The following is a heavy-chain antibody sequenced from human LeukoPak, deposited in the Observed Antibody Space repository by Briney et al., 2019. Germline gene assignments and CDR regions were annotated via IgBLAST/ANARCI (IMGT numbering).Heavy chain of an antibody. CDR2: IIPILGIA. V-gene: IGHV1-69*04. J-gene: IGHJ4*02. D-gene: IGHD3-22*01. CDR3: AKVYRGWLSPSFDY. Sequence: SVKVSCKASGGAFSSYAISWVRQAPGQGLEWMGRIIPILGIANYAQKFQGRVTITADKSTSTAYMELNSLGAEDTAVYYCAKVYRGWLSPSFDYWGQGTLVTVSS. CDR1: GGAFSSYA.